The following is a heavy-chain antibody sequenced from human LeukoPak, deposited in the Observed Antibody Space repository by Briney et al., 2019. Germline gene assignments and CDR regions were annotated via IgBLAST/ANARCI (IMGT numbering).Heavy chain of an antibody. J-gene: IGHJ4*02. Sequence: GGSLRLSCAASDFTFSNARLYWGRQPPGKGLEWVGHSKSKRDGGKTDYAAPGKARFTISRDDSKNTLFLQLNSLKTADKAIYHCTTDVWTSRSIDYWGQGTLVTVSS. CDR2: SKSKRDGGKT. CDR1: DFTFSNAR. V-gene: IGHV3-15*07. D-gene: IGHD3/OR15-3a*01. CDR3: TTDVWTSRSIDY.